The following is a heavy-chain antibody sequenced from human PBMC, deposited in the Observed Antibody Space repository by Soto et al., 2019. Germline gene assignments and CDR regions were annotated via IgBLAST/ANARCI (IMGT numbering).Heavy chain of an antibody. CDR1: GGSISSGGYS. V-gene: IGHV4-30-2*01. CDR2: IYHSGST. D-gene: IGHD1-26*01. J-gene: IGHJ3*02. CDR3: AKGGVGSTSNAFDI. Sequence: QLQLQESGSGLVKPSQTLSLTCAVSGGSISSGGYSWSWIRQPPGKGLEWIGYIYHSGSTYYNPSLKSRVTISVDRSKNQFSLKLSSVTAADTAVYYCAKGGVGSTSNAFDIWGQGTMVTVSS.